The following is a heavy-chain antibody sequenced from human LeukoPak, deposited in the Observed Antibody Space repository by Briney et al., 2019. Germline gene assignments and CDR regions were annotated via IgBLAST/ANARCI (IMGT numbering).Heavy chain of an antibody. J-gene: IGHJ4*02. CDR3: ARDRELGY. CDR1: GGSISVYY. V-gene: IGHV4-59*01. CDR2: IYNSGST. Sequence: SETLSLTCNVSGGSISVYYWSWIRQPPGKGLEWIGYIYNSGSTNYNPSLKSRLTISVDTSKNQFSLKLSSVTAADTAVYYCARDRELGYWGQGTLVTVSS. D-gene: IGHD3-10*01.